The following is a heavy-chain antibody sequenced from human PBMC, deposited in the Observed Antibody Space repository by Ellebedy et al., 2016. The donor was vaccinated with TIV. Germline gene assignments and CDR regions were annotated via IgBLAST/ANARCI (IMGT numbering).Heavy chain of an antibody. D-gene: IGHD4-23*01. Sequence: GESLKISCAASGLTFSSHAMSWVRQAPGKGLEWVSSITERGGNTYYADSVKGRFTISRDNSKDTLFLQMNSLRAEDTAIYFGPRDPVGVVPAFDVWGQGTMVTVSS. V-gene: IGHV3-23*01. CDR2: ITERGGNT. CDR3: PRDPVGVVPAFDV. CDR1: GLTFSSHA. J-gene: IGHJ3*01.